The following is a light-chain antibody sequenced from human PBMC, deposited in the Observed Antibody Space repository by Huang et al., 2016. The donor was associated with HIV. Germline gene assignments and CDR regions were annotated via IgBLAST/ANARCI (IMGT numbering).Light chain of an antibody. J-gene: IGKJ1*01. CDR1: QNINNF. CDR3: QQYYSYRT. CDR2: AAS. Sequence: AIRMTQSPSSLSASTGDRVNITCRAGQNINNFLAWYQQKPGKAPNLLIYAASILETGVPSRFSGSGSGTEFNLSISCLQSEDFATYYCQQYYSYRTFGQGTQVEIK. V-gene: IGKV1-8*01.